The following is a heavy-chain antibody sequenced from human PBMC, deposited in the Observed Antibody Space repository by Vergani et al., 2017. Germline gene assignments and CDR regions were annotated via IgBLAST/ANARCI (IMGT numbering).Heavy chain of an antibody. D-gene: IGHD5-18*01. V-gene: IGHV1-3*01. J-gene: IGHJ4*02. CDR2: ISAYNGNT. CDR1: GYTFTSYA. Sequence: QVQLVQSGAEVKKPGASVKVSCKASGYTFTSYAMHWVRQAPGQRLEWMGWISAYNGNTNYAQKLQGRVTMTTDTSTSTAYMELRSLRSDDTAVYYCARGPDGYSYGYGFDYWGQGTLVTVSS. CDR3: ARGPDGYSYGYGFDY.